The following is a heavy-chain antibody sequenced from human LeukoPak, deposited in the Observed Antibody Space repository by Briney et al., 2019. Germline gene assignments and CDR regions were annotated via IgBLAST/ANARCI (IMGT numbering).Heavy chain of an antibody. V-gene: IGHV3-30*04. D-gene: IGHD3-22*01. Sequence: GGSLRLSCAASEFTFSNYAMHWVRQAPGKGLEWVAVISYDGSNKYYADSVKGRFTISRDNSKNTLFLQMNSLRAEDTAVYYCARVAGGSSGYYLDAFDIWGQGTMVTVSS. CDR1: EFTFSNYA. J-gene: IGHJ3*02. CDR2: ISYDGSNK. CDR3: ARVAGGSSGYYLDAFDI.